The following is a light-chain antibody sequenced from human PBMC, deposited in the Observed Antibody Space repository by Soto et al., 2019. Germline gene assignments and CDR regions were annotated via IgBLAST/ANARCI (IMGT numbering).Light chain of an antibody. J-gene: IGLJ2*01. CDR3: SSYAGTYYYVA. V-gene: IGLV2-11*01. CDR1: SSDVGGYDF. CDR2: DVS. Sequence: QSALTQPRSVSGSPGQSVTISCTGTSSDVGGYDFVSWYQQHPGKAPKLMIYDVSSRPSGVPDRFSGSKSGNTASLTVSGLQAEDEADYYCSSYAGTYYYVAFGGGTSSPS.